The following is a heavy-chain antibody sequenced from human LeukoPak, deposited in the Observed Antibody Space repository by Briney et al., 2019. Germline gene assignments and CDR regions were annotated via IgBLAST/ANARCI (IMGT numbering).Heavy chain of an antibody. CDR2: INTNTGSP. J-gene: IGHJ4*02. V-gene: IGHV7-4-1*02. CDR1: GYAFTSYA. D-gene: IGHD2-15*01. Sequence: GASVKVSCKASGYAFTSYAMNWVRQAPGQGLEWMGWINTNTGSPTYAQGFTGRFVFSLDTSVSTAYLQISSLKAENTAVYYCARLRGPNCSGCSCYDYWGQGTLVTVSS. CDR3: ARLRGPNCSGCSCYDY.